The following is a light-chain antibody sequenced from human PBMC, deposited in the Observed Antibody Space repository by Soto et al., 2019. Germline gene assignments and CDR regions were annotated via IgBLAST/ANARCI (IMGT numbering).Light chain of an antibody. J-gene: IGLJ2*01. CDR1: SSNIGAGYD. CDR3: QSYDSSLSGSMV. CDR2: GNS. Sequence: QSVLTQPPSVSGAPGQRVTISCTGSSSNIGAGYDVHWYQQLPGTAPKLLIYGNSNRPSGVPDRFSGSKSGTSAYLAITGLQAEDEADYYCQSYDSSLSGSMVFGGGTKLTVL. V-gene: IGLV1-40*01.